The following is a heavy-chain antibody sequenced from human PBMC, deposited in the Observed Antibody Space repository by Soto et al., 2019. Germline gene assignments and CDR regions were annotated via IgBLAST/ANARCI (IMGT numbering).Heavy chain of an antibody. CDR3: AIHINSSGWYFDY. J-gene: IGHJ4*02. CDR2: ISWNSGSI. CDR1: GFTFDDYA. D-gene: IGHD6-19*01. Sequence: EVQLVESGGGLVQPGRSLRLSCAASGFTFDDYAMHWVRQAPGKGLEWVSGISWNSGSIGYADSVKGRFTISRDNAKNSLYLQMNSLRAEDTALYYCAIHINSSGWYFDYWCQGTLVTVSS. V-gene: IGHV3-9*01.